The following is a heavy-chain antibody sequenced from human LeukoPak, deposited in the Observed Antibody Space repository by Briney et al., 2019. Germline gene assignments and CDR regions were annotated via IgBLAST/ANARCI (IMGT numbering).Heavy chain of an antibody. CDR1: GCTFTSYG. J-gene: IGHJ4*02. CDR2: ISAYNGNT. D-gene: IGHD6-13*01. V-gene: IGHV1-18*01. CDR3: ARADSSSWLYYFDY. Sequence: ASVKVSCKASGCTFTSYGISWVRQAPGQGLEWMGWISAYNGNTNYAQKLQGRVTMTTDTSTCTAYMELSSLRSEDTAVYYCARADSSSWLYYFDYWGQGTLVTVSS.